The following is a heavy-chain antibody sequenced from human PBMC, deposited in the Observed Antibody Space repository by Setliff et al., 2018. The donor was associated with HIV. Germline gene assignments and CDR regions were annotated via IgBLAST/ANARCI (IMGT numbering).Heavy chain of an antibody. D-gene: IGHD2-8*01. J-gene: IGHJ4*02. CDR3: ARESPDGLDY. CDR2: IHSNGNT. V-gene: IGHV4-61*02. Sequence: PSETLSLTCTVSGGSISSRSYYWSWLRQPAGKGLEWIGRIHSNGNTDYNPSLKSRVTISEDTSKNQFSLKVNSVTAADTAMYFCARESPDGLDYWGQGTLVTVSS. CDR1: GGSISSRSYY.